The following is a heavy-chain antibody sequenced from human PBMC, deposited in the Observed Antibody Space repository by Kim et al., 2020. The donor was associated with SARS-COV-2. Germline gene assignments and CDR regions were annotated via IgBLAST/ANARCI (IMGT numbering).Heavy chain of an antibody. CDR1: GGSISSGGYY. J-gene: IGHJ6*02. Sequence: SETLSLTCTVSGGSISSGGYYWSWIRQHPGKGLEWIGYIYYSGSTYYNPSLKSRVTISVDTSKNQFSLKLSSVTAADTAVYYCARDLIVGAPSSYYYYGMDVWGQGTTVTVSS. CDR3: ARDLIVGAPSSYYYYGMDV. CDR2: IYYSGST. D-gene: IGHD1-26*01. V-gene: IGHV4-31*03.